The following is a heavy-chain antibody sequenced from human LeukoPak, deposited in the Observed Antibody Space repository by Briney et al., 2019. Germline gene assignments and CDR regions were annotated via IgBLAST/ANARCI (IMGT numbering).Heavy chain of an antibody. Sequence: ASVKVSCKASGYTFTSYDINWVRQATGQGLEWMGWMNPNSGNTGYAQKFQGRVTITRDTSISTAYMELSRLRSDDTAVYYCALLPAAIFNRRGRAFDIWGQGTMVTVSS. D-gene: IGHD2-2*02. V-gene: IGHV1-8*03. CDR3: ALLPAAIFNRRGRAFDI. J-gene: IGHJ3*02. CDR1: GYTFTSYD. CDR2: MNPNSGNT.